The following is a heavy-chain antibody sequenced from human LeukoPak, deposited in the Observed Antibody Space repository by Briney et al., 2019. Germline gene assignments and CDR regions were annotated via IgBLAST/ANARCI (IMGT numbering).Heavy chain of an antibody. CDR1: GGSISSSSYY. V-gene: IGHV4-39*01. D-gene: IGHD4-17*01. CDR2: IYYSGST. J-gene: IGHJ4*02. Sequence: SETLSLTCTVSGGSISSSSYYWGWLRQPPGLGLERIGSIYYSGSTYYNPSLKSRVTISVDTSKNQFSLKLSSVTAADTAVYYCARIPRYGDYAGYWGQGTLVTVSS. CDR3: ARIPRYGDYAGY.